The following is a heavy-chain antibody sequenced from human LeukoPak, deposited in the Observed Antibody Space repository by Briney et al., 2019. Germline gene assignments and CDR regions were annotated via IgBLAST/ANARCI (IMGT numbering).Heavy chain of an antibody. Sequence: GGSLRLSCAASGFTFSSYSMNWVRQAPGKGLEWVSSISSSSSYIYYADSVKGRFTISRDNAKNSLYLQMNSLRAEDTAVYYCARVEEWELLVDYWGQGTLVTVSS. CDR3: ARVEEWELLVDY. V-gene: IGHV3-21*01. CDR2: ISSSSSYI. CDR1: GFTFSSYS. J-gene: IGHJ4*02. D-gene: IGHD1-26*01.